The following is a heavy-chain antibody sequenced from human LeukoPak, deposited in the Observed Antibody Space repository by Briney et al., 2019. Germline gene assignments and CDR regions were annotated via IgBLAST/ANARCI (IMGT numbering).Heavy chain of an antibody. CDR3: AKERGYSGYEEVY. D-gene: IGHD5-12*01. V-gene: IGHV3-23*01. J-gene: IGHJ4*02. Sequence: AGSLRLSCAASGFTFSSYDMSWVRQAPGEGLEWVSAISGSGGSTYYADSVKGRFNISRDNSKNTLYLQMNSLRAEDTAVYYCAKERGYSGYEEVYWGQGTLVTVSS. CDR1: GFTFSSYD. CDR2: ISGSGGST.